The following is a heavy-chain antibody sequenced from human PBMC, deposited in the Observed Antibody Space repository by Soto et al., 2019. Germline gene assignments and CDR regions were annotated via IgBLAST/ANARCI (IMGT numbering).Heavy chain of an antibody. V-gene: IGHV4-31*03. CDR1: GGSISSGGYY. Sequence: QVQLQESGPGLVRPSQTLSLTCTVSGGSISSGGYYWSWIRQHPGKGLEWIGYIYYSGSTYYNPSRKSRFTISVDTAKNQFSLKLSSVTAAETAVYYWARGGGHGDYRGGCWFDPWGQGTLVTVSS. CDR2: IYYSGST. J-gene: IGHJ5*02. CDR3: ARGGGHGDYRGGCWFDP. D-gene: IGHD4-17*01.